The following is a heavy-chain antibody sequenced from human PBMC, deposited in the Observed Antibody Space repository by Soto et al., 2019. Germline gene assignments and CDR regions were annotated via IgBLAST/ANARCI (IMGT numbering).Heavy chain of an antibody. CDR1: GVTFSSYA. Sequence: SVKVSCKASGVTFSSYAISWVRQAPGQGLEWMGGIIPIFGTANYAQKFQGRVTITADESTSTAYMELSSLRSEDTAVYYCARNLVVVAATPSWFDPWGQGTLVTVSS. CDR2: IIPIFGTA. V-gene: IGHV1-69*13. D-gene: IGHD2-15*01. J-gene: IGHJ5*02. CDR3: ARNLVVVAATPSWFDP.